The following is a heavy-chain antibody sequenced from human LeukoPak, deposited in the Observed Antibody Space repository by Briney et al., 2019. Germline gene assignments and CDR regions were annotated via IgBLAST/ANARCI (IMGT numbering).Heavy chain of an antibody. CDR2: ISSSSSTI. J-gene: IGHJ4*02. Sequence: GGSLRLSCAASGFTFSSYSMNWVRQAPGKGLEWVSYISSSSSTIYYADSVKGRFTISRDNSKNTLYLQMNSLRAEDTAVYFCAKVGTVYFPLDFWGQGTLVTVSS. CDR3: AKVGTVYFPLDF. CDR1: GFTFSSYS. D-gene: IGHD2/OR15-2a*01. V-gene: IGHV3-48*01.